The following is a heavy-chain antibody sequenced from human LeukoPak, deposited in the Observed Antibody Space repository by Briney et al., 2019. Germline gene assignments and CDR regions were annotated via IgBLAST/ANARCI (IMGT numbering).Heavy chain of an antibody. CDR3: AREVVTMDAFDI. CDR1: GFTFSSYS. V-gene: IGHV3-21*01. D-gene: IGHD5-24*01. Sequence: GGSLRLSCAASGFTFSSYSMNWVRQAPGKGLEWVSSISSSRSYIYYADSVKGRFTISRDNSKNTLYLQMNSLRAEDTAVYYCAREVVTMDAFDIWGQGTMVTVSS. CDR2: ISSSRSYI. J-gene: IGHJ3*02.